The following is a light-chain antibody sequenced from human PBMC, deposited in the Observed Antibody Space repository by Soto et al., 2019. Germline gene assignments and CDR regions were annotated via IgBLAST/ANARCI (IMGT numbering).Light chain of an antibody. V-gene: IGKV3-20*01. CDR2: GTS. Sequence: EIVLTQSPGTLSLSPGERATLSYRASQSVSSTYLAWYQQKPGQAPRLLIYGTSSRATGIPDRFSGSGSGTDFTLTISRLEPEDFAVYYCQQYGSSLFTFGPGTKVDFK. J-gene: IGKJ3*01. CDR1: QSVSSTY. CDR3: QQYGSSLFT.